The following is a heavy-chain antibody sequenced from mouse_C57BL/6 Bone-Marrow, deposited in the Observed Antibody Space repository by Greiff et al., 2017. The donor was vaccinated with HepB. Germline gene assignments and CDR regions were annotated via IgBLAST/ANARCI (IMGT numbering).Heavy chain of an antibody. CDR3: ASNWEGYAMDY. Sequence: EVMLVESGGGLVKPGGSLKLSCAASGFTFSDYGMHWVRQAPEKGLEWVAYISSGSSTIYYADTVKGRFTISRDNAKNTLFLQMTSLRSEDTAMYYCASNWEGYAMDYWGQGTSVTVSS. D-gene: IGHD4-1*01. CDR2: ISSGSSTI. J-gene: IGHJ4*01. V-gene: IGHV5-17*01. CDR1: GFTFSDYG.